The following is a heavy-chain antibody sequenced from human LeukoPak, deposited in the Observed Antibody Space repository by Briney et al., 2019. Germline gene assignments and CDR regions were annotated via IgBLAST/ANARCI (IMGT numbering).Heavy chain of an antibody. V-gene: IGHV4-39*01. CDR3: ARRSYYDSSDYAPFDY. J-gene: IGHJ4*02. CDR1: GGSISSSSYY. D-gene: IGHD3-22*01. Sequence: SETLSLTCTVSGGSISSSSYYWGWIRQPPGKGLEWIGSIYYSGSTYYTPSLKSRVTISVDTSKNQFSLRLSSVTAADTAVYYCARRSYYDSSDYAPFDYWGQGTLVTVSS. CDR2: IYYSGST.